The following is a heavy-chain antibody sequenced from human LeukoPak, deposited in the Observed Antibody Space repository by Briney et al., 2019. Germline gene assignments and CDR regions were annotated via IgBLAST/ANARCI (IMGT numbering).Heavy chain of an antibody. CDR3: AREGYYYDSSGYYYDY. D-gene: IGHD3-22*01. CDR2: ISSSSSYI. V-gene: IGHV3-21*01. Sequence: GGSLRLSCAASGFTFSSYSMNWVRQAPGKGLEWVSSISSSSSYIYYVDSVKGRFTISRDNAKNSLYLQMNSLRAEDTAVYYCAREGYYYDSSGYYYDYWGQGTLVIVSS. CDR1: GFTFSSYS. J-gene: IGHJ4*02.